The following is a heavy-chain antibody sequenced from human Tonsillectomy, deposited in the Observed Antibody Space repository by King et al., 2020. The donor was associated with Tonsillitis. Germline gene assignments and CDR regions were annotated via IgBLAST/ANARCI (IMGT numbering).Heavy chain of an antibody. D-gene: IGHD2-15*01. CDR2: IIGSVGST. CDR3: AKALLLRLEASAFDI. J-gene: IGHJ3*02. V-gene: IGHV3-23*04. Sequence: VQLVESGGGLVQPGGSLRLSCAASGFTFSSYAMSWVRQAPGKGLEWVSAIIGSVGSTYYADSVKGRFTISRDNSKNTLYLQMKSLRAEDTAIYYCAKALLLRLEASAFDIWGQGTMVTVSS. CDR1: GFTFSSYA.